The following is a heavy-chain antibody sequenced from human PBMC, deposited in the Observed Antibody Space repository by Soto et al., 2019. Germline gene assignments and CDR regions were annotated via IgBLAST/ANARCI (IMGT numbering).Heavy chain of an antibody. CDR2: IDNSGST. Sequence: SETLSLTCTVSGASVSTGVYYWTWIRQHPGKGLEWIGYIDNSGSTYYNPSLTGRVTISVDTSKNEFSLNLQSVTAADTAVYYCARDRGLSYDSSGYYYQAELDYWGQGTLVTVSS. V-gene: IGHV4-31*03. J-gene: IGHJ4*02. CDR1: GASVSTGVYY. D-gene: IGHD3-22*01. CDR3: ARDRGLSYDSSGYYYQAELDY.